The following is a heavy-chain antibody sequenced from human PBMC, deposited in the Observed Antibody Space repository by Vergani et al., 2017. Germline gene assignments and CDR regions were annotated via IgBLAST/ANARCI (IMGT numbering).Heavy chain of an antibody. V-gene: IGHV4-59*01. CDR3: ARGKAVGNNWCDP. J-gene: IGHJ5*02. CDR1: GGSISSYY. CDR2: IYYSGST. D-gene: IGHD1-26*01. Sequence: QVQPQESGPGLVKPSETLSLTCTVSGGSISSYYWSWIRQPPGKGLEWIGYIYYSGSTNYNPSLKSRVTISVDTSKNQFSLKLSSVTAADKAVYYCARGKAVGNNWCDPWGQGTLVTVSS.